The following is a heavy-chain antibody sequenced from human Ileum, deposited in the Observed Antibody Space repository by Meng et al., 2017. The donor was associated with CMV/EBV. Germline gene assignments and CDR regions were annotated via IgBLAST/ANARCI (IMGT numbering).Heavy chain of an antibody. CDR1: GFSFSTSKAG. CDR2: IYWDDDT. J-gene: IGHJ4*02. V-gene: IGHV2-5*02. Sequence: QITLKESVPTLLKPTQTLTLTCTFSGFSFSTSKAGVGWIRLPPGKALEWLALIYWDDDTRYNPPLKTRLTITKDTSKNQVILTMTKMDPADTATYFCVHRSYSGQDDYWGQGALVTASS. CDR3: VHRSYSGQDDY. D-gene: IGHD5-12*01.